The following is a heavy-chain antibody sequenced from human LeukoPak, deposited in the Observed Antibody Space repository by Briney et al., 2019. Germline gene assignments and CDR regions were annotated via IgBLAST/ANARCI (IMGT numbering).Heavy chain of an antibody. CDR3: ARDLSTLLWTRGFDP. D-gene: IGHD3-10*01. J-gene: IGHJ5*02. Sequence: GASVKVSCKASGYTFTDYFIHWVRQAPGQGLEWMGWINPNSGGTNYAQRFQGRVTMTRDTSISTAYMELSSLRSDDTAVYHCARDLSTLLWTRGFDPWGQGTLVTVSS. V-gene: IGHV1-2*02. CDR2: INPNSGGT. CDR1: GYTFTDYF.